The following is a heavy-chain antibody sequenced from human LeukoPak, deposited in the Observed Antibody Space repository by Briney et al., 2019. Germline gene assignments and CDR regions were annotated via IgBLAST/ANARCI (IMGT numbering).Heavy chain of an antibody. CDR3: ARVGSGYYIDY. J-gene: IGHJ4*02. CDR2: IYYSGST. Sequence: SETLSITCTVSGGSINSGDYYWSWIRLPPGKGLEWIGYIYYSGSTYYNPSLKSRVTISVDTSKNQFSLKLSSVTAADTAVYYCARVGSGYYIDYWGQGTLVTVSS. CDR1: GGSINSGDYY. V-gene: IGHV4-30-4*01. D-gene: IGHD3-22*01.